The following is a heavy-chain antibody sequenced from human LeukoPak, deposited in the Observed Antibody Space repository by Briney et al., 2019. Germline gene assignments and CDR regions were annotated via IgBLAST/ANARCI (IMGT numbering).Heavy chain of an antibody. Sequence: PGGSLRLSCAASGFTFGSYAMSWGRQAPGKGLEWVSFISPSGDRTSNADSVEGRFNISRDNPRNTLYLQMNSLRDEDTAVYYCAIMHGYYDGSGYWVQWGQGTLVTVSS. CDR1: GFTFGSYA. J-gene: IGHJ4*02. CDR3: AIMHGYYDGSGYWVQ. V-gene: IGHV3-23*01. D-gene: IGHD3-22*01. CDR2: ISPSGDRT.